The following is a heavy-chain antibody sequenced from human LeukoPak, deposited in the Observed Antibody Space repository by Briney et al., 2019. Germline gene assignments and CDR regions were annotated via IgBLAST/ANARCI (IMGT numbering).Heavy chain of an antibody. CDR2: ISYDGSNK. CDR3: ARDRYSGYDLSHLDC. D-gene: IGHD5-12*01. V-gene: IGHV3-30-3*01. J-gene: IGHJ4*02. CDR1: GFTFSSYA. Sequence: GGPLRLSCAASGFTFSSYAMHWVRQAPGKGLEWVAVISYDGSNKYYADSVKGRFTISRDNSKNTLYLQMNSLRAEDTAVYYCARDRYSGYDLSHLDCWGQGTLVTVSS.